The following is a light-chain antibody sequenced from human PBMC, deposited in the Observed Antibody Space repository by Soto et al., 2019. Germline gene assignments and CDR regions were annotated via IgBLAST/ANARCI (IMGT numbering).Light chain of an antibody. CDR3: QQYGSSGT. CDR1: QSVSNNY. J-gene: IGKJ1*01. CDR2: GAS. Sequence: EIVMTQSPATLSVSPGERATLSCSASQSVSNNYLAWYQQKPGQAPRLLIYGASNRATGIPGRFSGSGSGTDFTLTISRLEPEDFAVYYCQQYGSSGTFGQGTKVDI. V-gene: IGKV3-20*01.